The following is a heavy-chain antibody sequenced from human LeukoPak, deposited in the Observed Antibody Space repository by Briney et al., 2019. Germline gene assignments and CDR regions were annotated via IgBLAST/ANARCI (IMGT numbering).Heavy chain of an antibody. CDR1: GFTFSNYA. Sequence: GGSLRLSCAASGFTFSNYAMSWVRQAPGKGLEWVSHISGSGGNTNYADSVKGRFTISRDNSKNKVNLQMNSLKAEDTAIYYCVKSKVEGHTGRCYRLDVWGQGTTVTVSS. V-gene: IGHV3-23*01. CDR3: VKSKVEGHTGRCYRLDV. CDR2: ISGSGGNT. D-gene: IGHD3-16*02. J-gene: IGHJ6*02.